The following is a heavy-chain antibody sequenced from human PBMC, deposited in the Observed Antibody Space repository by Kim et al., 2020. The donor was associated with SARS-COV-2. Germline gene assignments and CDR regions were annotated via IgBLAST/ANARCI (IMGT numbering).Heavy chain of an antibody. D-gene: IGHD6-13*01. J-gene: IGHJ4*02. CDR2: ISSDGSST. Sequence: GESLKISCAASGFTFTTSWMHWVRQAPGMGLVWVSRISSDGSSTTYADSVKGRFTISRDNAKNTLYLQMNSLRAEDTAVYYCAMGWGSSWLGYFDCWGQGTLVTVSS. CDR3: AMGWGSSWLGYFDC. CDR1: GFTFTTSW. V-gene: IGHV3-74*01.